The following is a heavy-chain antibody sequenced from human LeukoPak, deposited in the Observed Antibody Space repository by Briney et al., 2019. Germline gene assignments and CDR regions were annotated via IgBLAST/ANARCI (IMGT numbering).Heavy chain of an antibody. CDR1: GVSISSSNSY. V-gene: IGHV4-39*01. CDR2: IYYSGNT. J-gene: IGHJ4*02. CDR3: ARQTGSGLFILP. Sequence: SETLSLTCTVSGVSISSSNSYWGWIRQPPGKGLEWIGSIYYSGNTYYNASLKSQVSISIDTSKNQFSLRLTSVTAADTAVYYCARQTGSGLFILPGGQGALVTVSS. D-gene: IGHD3/OR15-3a*01.